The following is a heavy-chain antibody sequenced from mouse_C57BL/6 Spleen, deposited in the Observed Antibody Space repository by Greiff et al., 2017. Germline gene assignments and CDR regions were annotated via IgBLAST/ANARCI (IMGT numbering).Heavy chain of an antibody. D-gene: IGHD1-1*02. CDR3: ARGDYWFAY. CDR1: GYSITSGHY. Sequence: ESGPGLVKPSQSLSLTCPVTGYSITSGHYWNWIRQFPGNKLEWMGYISYDGSNNYNPSLENRISITRDTSKNQFFLKLNSVTTEDTATYYCARGDYWFAYWGQGTLVTVSA. J-gene: IGHJ3*01. V-gene: IGHV3-6*01. CDR2: ISYDGSN.